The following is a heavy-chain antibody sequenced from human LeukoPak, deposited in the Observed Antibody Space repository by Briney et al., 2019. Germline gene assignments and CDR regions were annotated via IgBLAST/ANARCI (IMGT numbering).Heavy chain of an antibody. J-gene: IGHJ6*03. Sequence: GGSLRPSCAASGFTFDEYAMHWVRLPPGKGLEWVAGISWNTYDIGYADSVKGRFTISRDNAKNSLYLQMNSLRDEDMALYYCAKGVGTSYHYHMDVWGKGTTVIVSS. V-gene: IGHV3-9*03. D-gene: IGHD1-26*01. CDR2: ISWNTYDI. CDR3: AKGVGTSYHYHMDV. CDR1: GFTFDEYA.